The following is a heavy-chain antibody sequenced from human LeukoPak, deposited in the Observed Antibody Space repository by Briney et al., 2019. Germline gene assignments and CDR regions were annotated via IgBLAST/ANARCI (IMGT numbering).Heavy chain of an antibody. CDR3: ARLPYCSSTSCYLAPDDYYYYGMDV. V-gene: IGHV1-2*02. CDR2: INPNCGGN. J-gene: IGHJ6*02. Sequence: GASVKVSWKASGYTFTGYYMHWVRQAPGQGLEGMGWINPNCGGNNYPQEFQGRVTMTRDTSISTAYMELSRLRSDDTAVYYCARLPYCSSTSCYLAPDDYYYYGMDVWGQGTTVTVSS. CDR1: GYTFTGYY. D-gene: IGHD2-2*01.